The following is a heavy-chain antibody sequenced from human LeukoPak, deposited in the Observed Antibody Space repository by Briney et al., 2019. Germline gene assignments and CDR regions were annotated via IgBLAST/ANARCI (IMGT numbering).Heavy chain of an antibody. Sequence: ASVKVSCKASGYTFTSYDINWVRQATGQGLEWMGWMNPNSGNTGYAQKFQGRVTMTRNTSISTAYMELSSLRSEDTAVYYCAGGGELWFGELLLNWFDPWGQGTLVTVSS. CDR1: GYTFTSYD. V-gene: IGHV1-8*01. CDR3: AGGGELWFGELLLNWFDP. D-gene: IGHD3-10*01. CDR2: MNPNSGNT. J-gene: IGHJ5*02.